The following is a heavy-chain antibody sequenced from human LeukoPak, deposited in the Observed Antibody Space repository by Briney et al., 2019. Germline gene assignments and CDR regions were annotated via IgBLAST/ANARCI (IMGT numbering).Heavy chain of an antibody. D-gene: IGHD4-17*01. CDR2: IYYSGST. Sequence: SETLSLTCAVYGGSFSGYYWSWIRQPPGKGLEWIGSIYYSGSTYYNPSLKSRVTISVDTSKNQFSLKLSSVTAADTAVYYCARGGSLTVTSNLYNYWGQGTLVTVSS. J-gene: IGHJ4*02. CDR1: GGSFSGYY. CDR3: ARGGSLTVTSNLYNY. V-gene: IGHV4-34*01.